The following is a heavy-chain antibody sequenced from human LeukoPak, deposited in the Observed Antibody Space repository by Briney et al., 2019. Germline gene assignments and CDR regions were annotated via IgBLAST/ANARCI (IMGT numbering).Heavy chain of an antibody. CDR1: GYTFTTYG. CDR3: ARKRVIAAGWFDP. J-gene: IGHJ5*02. V-gene: IGHV1-18*01. D-gene: IGHD6-25*01. CDR2: ISGYNGNT. Sequence: ASVKVSCKASGYTFTTYGITWVRQAPGQGLEWMGWISGYNGNTDYAQKSQSRVTMTTDTSTNTAYMELRRLRSDDTAVYYCARKRVIAAGWFDPWGQGTLVTVSS.